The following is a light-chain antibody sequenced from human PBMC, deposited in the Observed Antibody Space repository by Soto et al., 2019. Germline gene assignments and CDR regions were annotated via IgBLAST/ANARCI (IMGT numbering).Light chain of an antibody. CDR3: SSYRSSTTFV. CDR2: EVR. V-gene: IGLV2-14*01. Sequence: QPASVSGSPGQSITISCTGTSSDVGAYNYVSWYQKYPGKAPKVIIFEVRKRPSGVSNRFSGSKSGDTASLTISGLQAEDEADYYCSSYRSSTTFVFGTGTKLTVL. J-gene: IGLJ1*01. CDR1: SSDVGAYNY.